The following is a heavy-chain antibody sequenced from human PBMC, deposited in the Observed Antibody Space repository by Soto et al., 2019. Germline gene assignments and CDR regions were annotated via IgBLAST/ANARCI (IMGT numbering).Heavy chain of an antibody. CDR1: GGTFSSYA. J-gene: IGHJ6*02. CDR3: ARGITGTVTYYYGFDV. Sequence: QVQLVQSGAEVKKPGSSMKVSGKASGGTFSSYAISWVRQAPGQGLEWMGGVIPIFGTADYAQKFHGRVTITADESTSTAYMELSSLRSEDTAVYYCARGITGTVTYYYGFDVWGQGTTVTVSS. D-gene: IGHD1-20*01. V-gene: IGHV1-69*12. CDR2: VIPIFGTA.